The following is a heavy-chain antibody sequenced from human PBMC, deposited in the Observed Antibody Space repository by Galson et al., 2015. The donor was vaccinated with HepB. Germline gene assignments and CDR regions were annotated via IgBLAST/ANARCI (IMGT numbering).Heavy chain of an antibody. V-gene: IGHV4-4*02. CDR3: ARAKEGRGYFDY. CDR2: AYHSGGT. CDR1: GDSISNDRW. J-gene: IGHJ4*02. D-gene: IGHD3-10*01. Sequence: LSLTCAVSGDSISNDRWWSWVRQPPGEGLEWIGEAYHSGGTNYRPSLKSQVTISVDKSKNQFSLKLTSVTAADTAVYYCARAKEGRGYFDYWGQGTLVTVSA.